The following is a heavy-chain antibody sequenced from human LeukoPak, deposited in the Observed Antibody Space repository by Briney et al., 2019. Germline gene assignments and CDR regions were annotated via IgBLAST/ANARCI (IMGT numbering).Heavy chain of an antibody. CDR3: AKGRDGYNYILDY. CDR1: GFTFDDYA. CDR2: ISWNSGSI. V-gene: IGHV3-9*01. J-gene: IGHJ4*02. D-gene: IGHD5-24*01. Sequence: SLRLSCAASGFTFDDYAMHWVRQAPGKGLEWVSGISWNSGSIGYADSVKGRFTISRDNAKNSLYLQMNSLRAEDTALYYCAKGRDGYNYILDYWGQGTLVTVSS.